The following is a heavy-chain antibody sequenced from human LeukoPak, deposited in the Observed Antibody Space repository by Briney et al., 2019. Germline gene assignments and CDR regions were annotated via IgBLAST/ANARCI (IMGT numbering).Heavy chain of an antibody. CDR2: IYSGGNT. J-gene: IGHJ4*02. CDR3: ARQQDTTNPGY. CDR1: GFTFSSYS. D-gene: IGHD5-18*01. V-gene: IGHV3-66*04. Sequence: GGSLRLSCSASGFTFSSYSINWVRQAPGKGLEWVSIIYSGGNTYYADSVKGRFTISRDNSKNTLYLQMNGLRAEDTAVYYCARQQDTTNPGYWGQGTLVTVSS.